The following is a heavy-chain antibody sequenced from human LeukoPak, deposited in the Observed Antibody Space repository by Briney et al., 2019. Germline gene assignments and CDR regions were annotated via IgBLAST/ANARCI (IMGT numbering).Heavy chain of an antibody. CDR3: AKVPFGELLSWYYFDY. CDR1: GFTFSSYA. CDR2: ISGSGGST. Sequence: GGSLRLSCAASGFTFSSYAMSWVRQAPGKGLEWVSAISGSGGSTYYADSVKGRFTISRDNSKNTLYLQTNSLRAEDTAVYYCAKVPFGELLSWYYFDYWGQGTLVTVSS. J-gene: IGHJ4*02. D-gene: IGHD3-10*01. V-gene: IGHV3-23*01.